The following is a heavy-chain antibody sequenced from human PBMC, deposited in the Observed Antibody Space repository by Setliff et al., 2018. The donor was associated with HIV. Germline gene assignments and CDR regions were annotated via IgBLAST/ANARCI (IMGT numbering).Heavy chain of an antibody. Sequence: SETLSLTCAVYGGSFSGHYWSWIRQPPGKGLEWIGEIYHSGSTNYNPSLKSRVTISVDTSKNQFSLKLSSVTAADTAMYYCARRNVEMATIYGYGDAFDIWGQGTMVTVS. J-gene: IGHJ3*02. V-gene: IGHV4-34*01. CDR2: IYHSGST. CDR3: ARRNVEMATIYGYGDAFDI. CDR1: GGSFSGHY. D-gene: IGHD5-12*01.